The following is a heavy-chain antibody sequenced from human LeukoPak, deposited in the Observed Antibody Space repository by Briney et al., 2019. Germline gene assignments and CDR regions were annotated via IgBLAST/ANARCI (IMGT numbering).Heavy chain of an antibody. Sequence: GGSLRLSCAASGFTFDDYAMHCVRQAPGKGLEWVSLISWDGGSTYYADSVKGRFTISRDNSKNSLHVQMNNLRSEDTALYYCAKQAASGGGVDYWGQGTLVTVSS. V-gene: IGHV3-43D*03. J-gene: IGHJ4*02. D-gene: IGHD3-16*01. CDR2: ISWDGGST. CDR1: GFTFDDYA. CDR3: AKQAASGGGVDY.